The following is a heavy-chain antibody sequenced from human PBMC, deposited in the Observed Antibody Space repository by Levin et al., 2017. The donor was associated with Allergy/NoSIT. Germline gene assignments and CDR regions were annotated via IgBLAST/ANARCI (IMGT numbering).Heavy chain of an antibody. CDR2: IYYSGST. CDR1: GGSIRSYY. J-gene: IGHJ3*02. CDR3: ASTYAYNWNDEGAFDI. Sequence: SQTLSLPCTVSGGSIRSYYWSWIRQPPGKGLEWIGYIYYSGSTNYNPSLKSRVTISVDTSKNQFSLKLSSVTAADTAVYYWASTYAYNWNDEGAFDIWGQGTMVTVSS. V-gene: IGHV4-59*01. D-gene: IGHD1-1*01.